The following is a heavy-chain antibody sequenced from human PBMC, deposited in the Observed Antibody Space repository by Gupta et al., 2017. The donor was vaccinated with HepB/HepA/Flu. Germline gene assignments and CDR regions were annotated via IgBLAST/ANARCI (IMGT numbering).Heavy chain of an antibody. CDR1: GGPFVNFA. CDR2: IIPIFGTP. Sequence: QVRLVHSAIEVRKPGASVQVSCQSSGGPFVNFAVTWVRQAPGQGFEWMGVIIPIFGTPNYAQKFQGRVTITADESTRTAYMEMSSLRSEDTAVYYCARLPGSTEEDWFDPWGQGTLVTVSS. V-gene: IGHV1-69*01. CDR3: ARLPGSTEEDWFDP. J-gene: IGHJ5*02. D-gene: IGHD1-1*01.